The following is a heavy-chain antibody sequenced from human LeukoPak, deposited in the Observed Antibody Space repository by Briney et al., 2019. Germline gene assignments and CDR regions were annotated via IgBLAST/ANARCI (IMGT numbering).Heavy chain of an antibody. V-gene: IGHV4-59*01. CDR2: FSFIGST. CDR3: ARFAQVDSSTWYYFDS. CDR1: GGSLNNYK. D-gene: IGHD6-13*01. Sequence: SETLSLTCTVSGGSLNNYKWSWVRQPPGKGLEWIGDFSFIGSTKYNPSLTSRVTISVDTSKNQFSLKVSSVTAADTAVYYCARFAQVDSSTWYYFDSWGQGTLVTVSS. J-gene: IGHJ4*02.